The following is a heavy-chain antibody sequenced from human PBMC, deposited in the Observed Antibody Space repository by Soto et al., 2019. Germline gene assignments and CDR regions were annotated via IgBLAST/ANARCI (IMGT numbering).Heavy chain of an antibody. Sequence: GGSLRLSCAASGFTFSSYAMSWVRQAPGKGLEWVSAISGSGGSTYYADSVKGRFTISRDNSKNTLYLQMNSLRAEDTAVYYCAKDRGYDILTGYYIGGGFDYWGQGTLVTVSS. CDR1: GFTFSSYA. CDR3: AKDRGYDILTGYYIGGGFDY. D-gene: IGHD3-9*01. V-gene: IGHV3-23*01. CDR2: ISGSGGST. J-gene: IGHJ4*02.